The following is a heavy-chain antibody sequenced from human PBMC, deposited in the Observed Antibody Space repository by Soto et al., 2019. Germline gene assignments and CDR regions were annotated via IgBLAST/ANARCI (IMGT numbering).Heavy chain of an antibody. Sequence: ASVKVSCKASGCTFTSYGISWVRQAPGQGLEWMGWISAYNGNTNYAQKLQGRVTMTTDTSTSTAYMELRSLRSDDTAVYYCARVGIAARPREDAFDIWGQGTMVTVSS. CDR2: ISAYNGNT. V-gene: IGHV1-18*01. CDR1: GCTFTSYG. J-gene: IGHJ3*02. CDR3: ARVGIAARPREDAFDI. D-gene: IGHD6-6*01.